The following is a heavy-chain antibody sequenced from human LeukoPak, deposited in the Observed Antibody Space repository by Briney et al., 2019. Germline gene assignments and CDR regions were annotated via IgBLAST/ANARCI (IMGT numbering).Heavy chain of an antibody. CDR1: GGTFSTYA. CDR3: ARGRLMAAPDERYYFDY. D-gene: IGHD6-6*01. V-gene: IGHV1-69*06. CDR2: IIPIFGTT. J-gene: IGHJ4*02. Sequence: SVKVSCKASGGTFSTYAISWVRQAPGQGLEWMGGIIPIFGTTNYAQKFQGGVTITADKSTSTAYMVLSSLRSEDTAVYYCARGRLMAAPDERYYFDYWGQGTLVTVSS.